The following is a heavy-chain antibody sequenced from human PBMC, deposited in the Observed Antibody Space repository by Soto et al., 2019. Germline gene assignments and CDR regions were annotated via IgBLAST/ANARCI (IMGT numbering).Heavy chain of an antibody. J-gene: IGHJ4*02. CDR2: IKQDGSEK. V-gene: IGHV3-7*01. CDR1: GFTFSSYW. CDR3: ARDDLSESWLQYYFDY. Sequence: GGSLRLSCAASGFTFSSYWMSWVRQAPGKGLEWVANIKQDGSEKYYVDSVKGRFTISRDNAKNSLYLQMNSLRAEDTAVYYCARDDLSESWLQYYFDYWGQGTLVTVSS. D-gene: IGHD5-12*01.